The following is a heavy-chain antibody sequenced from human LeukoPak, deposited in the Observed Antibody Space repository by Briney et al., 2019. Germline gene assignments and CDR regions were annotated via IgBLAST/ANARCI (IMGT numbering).Heavy chain of an antibody. J-gene: IGHJ4*02. Sequence: SVKVSCKASGGTFSSYAISWVRQAPGQGLEWMGRIVPILGIANYAQKFQGRVTITADKSTSTAYMELSSLRSEDTAVYYCARGHNWNWDYWGQGTLVTVSS. V-gene: IGHV1-69*04. D-gene: IGHD1-7*01. CDR2: IVPILGIA. CDR1: GGTFSSYA. CDR3: ARGHNWNWDY.